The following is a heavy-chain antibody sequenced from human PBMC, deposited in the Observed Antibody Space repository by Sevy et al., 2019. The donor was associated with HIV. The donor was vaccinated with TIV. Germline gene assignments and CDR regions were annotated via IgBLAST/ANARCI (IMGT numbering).Heavy chain of an antibody. D-gene: IGHD3-10*01. CDR1: GYFISSSYY. J-gene: IGHJ4*02. CDR3: GGGASYYASGAVYFDY. V-gene: IGHV4-38-2*02. CDR2: GHYDGRT. Sequence: SETLSLICTVSGYFISSSYYWGWIRQPPGKGLEYIGTGHYDGRTYYNPSLMSRVTVSLDTSNNHFSLKVTSVTAADTAAYFCGGGASYYASGAVYFDYWGQGTLVTVSS.